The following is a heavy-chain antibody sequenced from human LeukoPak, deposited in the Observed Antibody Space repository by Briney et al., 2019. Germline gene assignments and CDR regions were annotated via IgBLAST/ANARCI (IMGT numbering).Heavy chain of an antibody. Sequence: SETLSLTCAVYGGSFSGYYWSWIRQPPGKGLEWIGEINHSGSTNYNPSLKSRVTISVDTSKNQFSLKLSSVTAADTAVYYCARGPPRPDPMITFGGVIVTAPDYWGQGTLVTVSS. CDR1: GGSFSGYY. J-gene: IGHJ4*02. CDR3: ARGPPRPDPMITFGGVIVTAPDY. CDR2: INHSGST. D-gene: IGHD3-16*02. V-gene: IGHV4-34*01.